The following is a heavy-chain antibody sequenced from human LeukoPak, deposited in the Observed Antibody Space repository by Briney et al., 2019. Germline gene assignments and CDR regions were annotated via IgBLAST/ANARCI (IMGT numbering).Heavy chain of an antibody. D-gene: IGHD2-15*01. CDR1: SGSINSAY. V-gene: IGHV4-4*07. Sequence: PSETLSLTCTVSSGSINSAYCDWVRQPPPKGLGLMCRSYTTGTTQYNPTPNIRGSMSIDTSTTKFSFNLKSMAAADTAVYYCGRQGYIAAHYFIDFWSQGTLVAVS. CDR2: SYTTGTT. CDR3: GRQGYIAAHYFIDF. J-gene: IGHJ4*02.